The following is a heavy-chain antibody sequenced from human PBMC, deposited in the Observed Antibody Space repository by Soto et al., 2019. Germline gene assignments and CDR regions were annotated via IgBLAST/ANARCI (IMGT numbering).Heavy chain of an antibody. CDR3: ARDPYHVLMVNAPNLYGMYA. D-gene: IGHD2-8*01. CDR2: ISTYNGNT. J-gene: IGHJ6*02. V-gene: IGHV1-18*01. Sequence: ASVKVSRTASGYTFTTHEINWVRQAPGQGLEWMGRISTYNGNTNYPQSLQGRLTMTTDTSPTTAYMELRSLRSDDTAVYYCARDPYHVLMVNAPNLYGMYAWGQGTTVTVSS. CDR1: GYTFTTHE.